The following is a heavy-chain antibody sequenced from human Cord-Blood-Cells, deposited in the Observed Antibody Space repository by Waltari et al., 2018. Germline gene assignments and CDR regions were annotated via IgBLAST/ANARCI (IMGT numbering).Heavy chain of an antibody. D-gene: IGHD5-18*01. V-gene: IGHV4-34*01. CDR1: GGSFSGYY. CDR3: ARERLGWLEVVDY. Sequence: QVQLQQWGAGLLKPSETLSLTCAVYGGSFSGYYWSWIRQPPGKGLEWIGEINHSGSTNYNPSLKSRVTISVDTSKNQFSLKLSSVTAADTAVYYCARERLGWLEVVDYWGQGTLVTVSS. J-gene: IGHJ4*02. CDR2: INHSGST.